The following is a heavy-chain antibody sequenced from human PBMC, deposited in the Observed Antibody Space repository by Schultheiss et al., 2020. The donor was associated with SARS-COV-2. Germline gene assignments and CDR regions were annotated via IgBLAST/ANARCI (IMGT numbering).Heavy chain of an antibody. D-gene: IGHD5-12*01. CDR3: ARDSGTTGYDAFDI. J-gene: IGHJ3*02. V-gene: IGHV1-69*06. CDR1: GGTFSSYA. Sequence: SVKVSCKASGGTFSSYAISWVRQAPGQGLEWMGGIIPIFGTANYAQKFQGRVTITADKSTSTAYMELSSLRSEDTAVYYCARDSGTTGYDAFDIWGQGTMVTVS. CDR2: IIPIFGTA.